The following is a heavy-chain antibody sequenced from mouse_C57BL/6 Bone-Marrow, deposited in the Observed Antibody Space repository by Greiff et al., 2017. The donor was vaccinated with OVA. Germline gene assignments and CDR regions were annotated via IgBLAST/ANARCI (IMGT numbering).Heavy chain of an antibody. CDR3: TIYYYGSSYDY. CDR1: GFNIKDYY. V-gene: IGHV14-1*01. CDR2: IDPEDGDT. D-gene: IGHD1-1*01. Sequence: VQLQQSGAELVRPGASVKLSCTASGFNIKDYYMHWVKQRPEQGLEWIGRIDPEDGDTEYAPKFQGKATMTADTSSNTAYLQLSSLTSEDTAVYYCTIYYYGSSYDYWGKGTTLTVSS. J-gene: IGHJ2*01.